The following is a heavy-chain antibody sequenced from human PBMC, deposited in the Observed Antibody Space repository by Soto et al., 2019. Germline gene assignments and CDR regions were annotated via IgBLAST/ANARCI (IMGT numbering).Heavy chain of an antibody. V-gene: IGHV1-69*12. CDR3: ARGDANKIVVTTYYGMDV. D-gene: IGHD4-17*01. CDR2: IIPVFGTA. Sequence: QVQLVQSGAEVKKPGSSVKVSCKASGGSLSNFGISWVRQAPGQGLEWMGGIIPVFGTANYAQNFQGRVTIRADESTRIVYMTVTSLRSEDTAVSYCARGDANKIVVTTYYGMDVGGQGTTVTVSS. CDR1: GGSLSNFG. J-gene: IGHJ6*02.